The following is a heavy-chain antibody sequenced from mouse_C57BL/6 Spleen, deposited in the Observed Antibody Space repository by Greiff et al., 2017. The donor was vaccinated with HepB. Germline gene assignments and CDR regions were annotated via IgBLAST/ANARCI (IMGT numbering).Heavy chain of an antibody. CDR1: GSTFTDYE. Sequence: QVQLQQSGAELVRPGASVTLSCKASGSTFTDYEMHWVQQTPVHGLGWIGAIDPETGGTAYNQKFKGKAILTADKSSSTAYMELRSLTSEDCAVYCCTRNWGRGAWFAYWGQGTLVTVSA. D-gene: IGHD4-1*01. J-gene: IGHJ3*01. V-gene: IGHV1-15*01. CDR2: IDPETGGT. CDR3: TRNWGRGAWFAY.